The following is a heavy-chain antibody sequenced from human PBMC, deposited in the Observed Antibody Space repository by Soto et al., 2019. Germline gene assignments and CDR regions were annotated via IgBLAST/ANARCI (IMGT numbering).Heavy chain of an antibody. CDR3: AATTWMQASHYAMNV. V-gene: IGHV1-58*02. Sequence: HMQLVQSGPEVRKPGTSVKVSCKASGFTVTSSGMQWVRQARGQRLEWIGWIVVGSGHTNYAQKFQERVTLSRDMSTSTADMELSSLTSEDTAVYYCAATTWMQASHYAMNVWGQGTTVTVSS. CDR2: IVVGSGHT. J-gene: IGHJ6*02. D-gene: IGHD5-18*01. CDR1: GFTVTSSG.